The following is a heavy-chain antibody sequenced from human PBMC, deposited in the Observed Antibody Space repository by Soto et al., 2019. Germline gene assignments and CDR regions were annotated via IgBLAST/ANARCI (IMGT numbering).Heavy chain of an antibody. V-gene: IGHV3-74*01. J-gene: IGHJ4*02. CDR2: INSDGSST. CDR1: GFTFSSYW. Sequence: GGSLRLSCAASGFTFSSYWMHWVRQAPGKGLVWVSRINSDGSSTSYADSVKGRFTISRDNAKNTLYLQMNSLRAEDTAVYYCARETSSSLYFDYWGQGTLVTVSS. CDR3: ARETSSSLYFDY. D-gene: IGHD6-6*01.